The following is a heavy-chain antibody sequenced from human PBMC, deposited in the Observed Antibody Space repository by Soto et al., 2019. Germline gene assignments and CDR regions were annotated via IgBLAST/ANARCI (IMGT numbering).Heavy chain of an antibody. V-gene: IGHV3-21*01. D-gene: IGHD3-16*02. CDR3: ARAPLLSSRHVNSLYYYGMDV. J-gene: IGHJ6*02. CDR2: ISISSGYI. Sequence: EVQLVESGGGLVKPGGSLRLSCAASGFAFNSHSMTWVRQAPGKGLEWVSSISISSGYIYYADSVRGRFTISRDNSNNSMSLEMNSRRGDDTAVYFCARAPLLSSRHVNSLYYYGMDVWGPGNTVTVAS. CDR1: GFAFNSHS.